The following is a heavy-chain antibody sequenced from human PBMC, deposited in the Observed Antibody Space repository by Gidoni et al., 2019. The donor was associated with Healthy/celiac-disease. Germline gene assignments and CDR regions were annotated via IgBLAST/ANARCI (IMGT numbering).Heavy chain of an antibody. Sequence: EVQMLEYGGGLVQPVGSLRLSCAASGFNFSSYAMSWVLQAPGKVLEWVSAIRGSCGSTYYADSVKGRFTISRDNSKNTLYLQMNSLRAEDTAVYYCAKGPTPYYWGQGTLVPVSS. J-gene: IGHJ4*02. CDR1: GFNFSSYA. CDR2: IRGSCGST. CDR3: AKGPTPYY. V-gene: IGHV3-23*01.